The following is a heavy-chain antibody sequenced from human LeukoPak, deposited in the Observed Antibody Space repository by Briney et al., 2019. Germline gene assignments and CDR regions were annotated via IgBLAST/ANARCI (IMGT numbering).Heavy chain of an antibody. CDR1: GGSFSGYY. CDR2: IYYSGST. CDR3: ARGGMVTFDI. D-gene: IGHD1-26*01. Sequence: PSETLSLTCAVYGGSFSGYYWSWIRQPPGKGLEWIGYIYYSGSTNYNPSLKSRVTISVDTSKNQFSLKLSSVTAADTAVYYCARGGMVTFDIWGQGTMNSVSS. V-gene: IGHV4-59*01. J-gene: IGHJ3*02.